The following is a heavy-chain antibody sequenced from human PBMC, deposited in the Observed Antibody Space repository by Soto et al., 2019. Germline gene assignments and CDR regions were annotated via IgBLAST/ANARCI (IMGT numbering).Heavy chain of an antibody. CDR3: GRDNPLPLGGGGGY. J-gene: IGHJ4*02. D-gene: IGHD3-16*01. V-gene: IGHV1-69*06. CDR1: GGTFSSYA. CDR2: IIPIFGTA. Sequence: QVQLVQSGAEVKKPGSSVKVSCKASGGTFSSYAISWVRQAPGQGLEWMGGIIPIFGTANYAQKFQGRVKNTGDKSTETPYKGVGSLRFGDTAGFFCGRDNPLPLGGGGGYWGQGTLVTVSS.